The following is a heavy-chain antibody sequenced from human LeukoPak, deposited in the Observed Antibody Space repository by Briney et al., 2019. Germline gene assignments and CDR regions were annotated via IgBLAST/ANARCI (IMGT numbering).Heavy chain of an antibody. V-gene: IGHV3-11*01. CDR3: ADLHYFASRY. CDR1: GLIFSDSY. Sequence: GGSLRLSCAASGLIFSDSYMIWIRQAPGRGLEWVSYISSSGNTIYSADSVKGRFTISRDNAKNSLYLQMNSLRVEDTAVYYCADLHYFASRYWGQGTLVTVSS. D-gene: IGHD3-10*01. CDR2: ISSSGNTI. J-gene: IGHJ4*02.